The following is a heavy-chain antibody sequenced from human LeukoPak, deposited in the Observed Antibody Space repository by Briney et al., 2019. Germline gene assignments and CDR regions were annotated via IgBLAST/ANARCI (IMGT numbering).Heavy chain of an antibody. Sequence: SETLSLTCTVSGGSISSHYWSWIRQPPGKGLEWIGYIYYSGSTNYNPSLKSRVTISVDTSKNQFSLKLSSVTAADTAVYYCARESRSGYYCWGQGTLVTASS. CDR1: GGSISSHY. J-gene: IGHJ4*02. CDR2: IYYSGST. CDR3: ARESRSGYYC. V-gene: IGHV4-59*11. D-gene: IGHD3-22*01.